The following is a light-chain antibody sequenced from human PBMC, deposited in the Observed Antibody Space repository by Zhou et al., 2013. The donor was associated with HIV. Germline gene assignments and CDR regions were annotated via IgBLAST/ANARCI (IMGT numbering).Light chain of an antibody. V-gene: IGKV2-30*02. CDR1: QSVVHSDGSTY. CDR3: MQGTYYYT. CDR2: KIS. J-gene: IGKJ2*01. Sequence: VLTQSPLSLAVTLGQPASISCRSSQSVVHSDGSTYLNWFHQRPGQSPRRLIYKISNRDSGVPDRFSGSGSGTDFTLKISRVEAEXVGVYYCMQGTYYYTFGPGTKLEIK.